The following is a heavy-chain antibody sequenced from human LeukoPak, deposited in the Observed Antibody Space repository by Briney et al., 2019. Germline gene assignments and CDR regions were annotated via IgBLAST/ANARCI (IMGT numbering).Heavy chain of an antibody. D-gene: IGHD6-13*01. CDR1: GFTFDDYA. CDR2: ISWHSGSI. V-gene: IGHV3-9*01. Sequence: GGSLRLSCAASGFTFDDYAMHWVRQAPGKGLEWVSGISWHSGSIGYEDSVKGRFTSSRDNAENSLYLQMNSLRAEDTALYYCAAAAGNGPFDYWGQGTLVTVSS. CDR3: AAAAGNGPFDY. J-gene: IGHJ4*02.